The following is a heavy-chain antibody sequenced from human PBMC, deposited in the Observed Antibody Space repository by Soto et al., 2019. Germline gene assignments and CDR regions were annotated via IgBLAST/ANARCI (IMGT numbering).Heavy chain of an antibody. J-gene: IGHJ4*02. D-gene: IGHD3-22*01. CDR2: ISGSGTTI. CDR1: GFTFSSYE. Sequence: LRLSCAASGFTFSSYEMNWVRQAPGKGLEWISYISGSGTTIYYADSVKGRFTISRDNAKNSLYLQMNSLRVEDTAVYYCASGPGSGYYYFDYWGQGTLVTVSS. V-gene: IGHV3-48*03. CDR3: ASGPGSGYYYFDY.